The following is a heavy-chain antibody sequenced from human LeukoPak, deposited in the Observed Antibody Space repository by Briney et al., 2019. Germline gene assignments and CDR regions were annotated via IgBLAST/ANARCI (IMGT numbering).Heavy chain of an antibody. CDR2: ISSSSSYI. D-gene: IGHD3-9*01. CDR3: ARKRDILTGYNDY. J-gene: IGHJ4*02. Sequence: GGSLRLSCAASGFTFSSYSMNWVRQAPGKGLEWVSSISSSSSYIYYADSVKGRFTISRDNAKNSLCLQMNSLRAEDTAVYYCARKRDILTGYNDYWGQGTLVTVSS. V-gene: IGHV3-21*01. CDR1: GFTFSSYS.